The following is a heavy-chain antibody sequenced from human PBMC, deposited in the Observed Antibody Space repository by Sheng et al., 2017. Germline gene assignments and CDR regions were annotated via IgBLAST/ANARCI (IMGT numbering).Heavy chain of an antibody. D-gene: IGHD2-15*01. CDR2: IIPIFGTA. CDR1: GGTFSSYA. CDR3: ARGGDCSGGSCWGYYFDY. V-gene: IGHV1-69*05. Sequence: QVQLVQSGAEVKKPGSSVKVSCKASGGTFSSYAISWVRQAPGQGLEWMGGIIPIFGTANYAQKFQGRVTITTDESTSTAYMELSSLRSEDTAVYYCARGGDCSGGSCWGYYFDYWGQGTLVTVSS. J-gene: IGHJ4*02.